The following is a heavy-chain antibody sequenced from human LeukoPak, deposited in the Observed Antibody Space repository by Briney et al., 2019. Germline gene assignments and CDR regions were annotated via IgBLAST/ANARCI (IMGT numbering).Heavy chain of an antibody. CDR1: GFTFDDYA. CDR2: ISWNSGSI. D-gene: IGHD3-22*01. Sequence: GGSLRLSCAASGFTFDDYAMHWVRHAPGKGLEWVSGISWNSGSIGYADSVKGRFTISRDNAKNSLYLQTNSLRAEDTALYYCAKDRGYDSSGTDAFDIWGQGTMVTVSS. J-gene: IGHJ3*02. CDR3: AKDRGYDSSGTDAFDI. V-gene: IGHV3-9*01.